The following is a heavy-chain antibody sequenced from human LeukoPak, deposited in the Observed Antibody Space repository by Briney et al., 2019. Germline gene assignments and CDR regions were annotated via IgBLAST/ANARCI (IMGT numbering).Heavy chain of an antibody. CDR1: GDSISSSSYY. Sequence: SETLSLTCTVAGDSISSSSYYWGWIRQPPGKGLEWIGSIYYSGSTYYNPSLKSRVTISVDTSKNQFSLKLSSVTAADTAVYYCARQRVGEGENWGQGTLVTVSS. D-gene: IGHD3-16*01. J-gene: IGHJ4*02. V-gene: IGHV4-39*01. CDR3: ARQRVGEGEN. CDR2: IYYSGST.